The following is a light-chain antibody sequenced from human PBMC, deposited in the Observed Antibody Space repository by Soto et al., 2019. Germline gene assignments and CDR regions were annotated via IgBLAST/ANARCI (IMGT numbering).Light chain of an antibody. Sequence: EVVFTQSPATLSLSPGQRATLSCRASQRVGTSFAWYQQKPGQAPRLLIYDTSRRATGIPARFSGSGSGTDFALTISSLEPEDSAVYYCQQRTNWPWTFGQGTKVDIK. CDR2: DTS. V-gene: IGKV3-11*01. CDR1: QRVGTS. CDR3: QQRTNWPWT. J-gene: IGKJ1*01.